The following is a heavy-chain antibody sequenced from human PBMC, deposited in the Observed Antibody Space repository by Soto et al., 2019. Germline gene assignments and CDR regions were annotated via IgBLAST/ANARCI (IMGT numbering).Heavy chain of an antibody. CDR1: GDPIRPYD. D-gene: IGHD3-9*01. J-gene: IGHJ4*02. Sequence: SETLSLTCTVAGDPIRPYDWTWIRQPPGKGLEWIGYVYYSGSVNYKSSLKSRVTMSVDTSKNQFSLRLNSVTAADTAVYYCARVTYDSFTAYSYYFDYWGQGTLVTVSS. V-gene: IGHV4-59*01. CDR3: ARVTYDSFTAYSYYFDY. CDR2: VYYSGSV.